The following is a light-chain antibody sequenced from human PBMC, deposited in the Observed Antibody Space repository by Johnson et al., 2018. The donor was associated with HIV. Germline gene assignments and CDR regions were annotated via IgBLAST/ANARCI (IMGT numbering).Light chain of an antibody. J-gene: IGLJ1*01. CDR2: RNN. CDR3: AAWDDILNGFYV. V-gene: IGLV1-47*01. CDR1: SSNIGDNY. Sequence: QSVLTQPPSVSAAPGQKVTISCSGSSSNIGDNYVSWYQQLPGTAPKLLIYRNNQRPSGVPDRFSGSKSGTSASLAISGLRAEDEADYYCAAWDDILNGFYVFGTGTNVTVL.